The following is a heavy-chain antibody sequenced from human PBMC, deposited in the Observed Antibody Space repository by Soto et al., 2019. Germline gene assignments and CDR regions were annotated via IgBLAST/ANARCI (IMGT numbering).Heavy chain of an antibody. J-gene: IGHJ4*02. D-gene: IGHD4-4*01. V-gene: IGHV4-59*11. CDR1: GGSISSHY. Sequence: SETLSLTCTVSGGSISSHYWSWIRQPPGKGLEWIGYVYYSGITNYNPSLKSRVTISVDTSKNQFSLEVASVTAADTAVYYCAKFSNNFDYWGQGTLVTVSS. CDR2: VYYSGIT. CDR3: AKFSNNFDY.